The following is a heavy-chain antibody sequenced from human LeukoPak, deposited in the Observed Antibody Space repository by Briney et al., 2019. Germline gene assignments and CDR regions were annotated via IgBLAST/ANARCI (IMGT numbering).Heavy chain of an antibody. CDR1: GYNFNTYW. CDR2: IHPVDSDI. V-gene: IGHV5-51*01. D-gene: IGHD4-23*01. CDR3: ASRPLMTTVVPWDFY. J-gene: IGHJ4*02. Sequence: RGESLKISCKGSGYNFNTYWVAWVRQMPGKGLEWMGIIHPVDSDIRYSPSFQGQVTISADRSINTAYLQWSSLKASDTAMYYCASRPLMTTVVPWDFYWGQGTQVTVSS.